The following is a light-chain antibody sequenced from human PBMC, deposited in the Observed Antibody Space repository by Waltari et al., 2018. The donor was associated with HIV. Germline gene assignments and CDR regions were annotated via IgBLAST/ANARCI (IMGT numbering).Light chain of an antibody. CDR2: QDT. Sequence: SYEMTQPPSVSVSPGQTASIPCSAAKLAVKYACWYQQKPGQSPVLVIYQDTKRPSGIPERFSGSNSGNTATLTISGTQAMDEAYYYCQAWDSSTVVFGGGTKLTVL. J-gene: IGLJ2*01. CDR1: KLAVKY. CDR3: QAWDSSTVV. V-gene: IGLV3-1*01.